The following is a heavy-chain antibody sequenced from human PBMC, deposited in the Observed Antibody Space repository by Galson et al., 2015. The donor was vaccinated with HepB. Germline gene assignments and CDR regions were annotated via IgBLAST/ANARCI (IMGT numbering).Heavy chain of an antibody. CDR3: GRVSGTIYYYGLDV. CDR1: GYSVSNNNAA. V-gene: IGHV6-1*01. CDR2: TYYRAKWYS. Sequence: CAISGYSVSNNNAAWNWIRQSPSRGIEWLGRTYYRAKWYSDYASAVRSRITIKPDTSKNQFSLQLNSVTPDDSAVYYCGRVSGTIYYYGLDVWGKGTTVTVSA. J-gene: IGHJ6*04. D-gene: IGHD1/OR15-1a*01.